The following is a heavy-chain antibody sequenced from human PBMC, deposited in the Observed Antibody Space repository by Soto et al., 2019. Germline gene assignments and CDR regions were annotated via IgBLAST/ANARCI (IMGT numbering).Heavy chain of an antibody. Sequence: ESGGGVVRPGRSLRLSCAASGFTFSNYGMHWVRQAPGKGLEWVAAIWYDGSNKYYADSVKGRFTISRDISKNTLYLQMNSLRAEDTAVYYGARERIAAAGTAYFDYWGQGTLVTVSS. CDR1: GFTFSNYG. D-gene: IGHD6-13*01. CDR2: IWYDGSNK. V-gene: IGHV3-33*01. J-gene: IGHJ4*02. CDR3: ARERIAAAGTAYFDY.